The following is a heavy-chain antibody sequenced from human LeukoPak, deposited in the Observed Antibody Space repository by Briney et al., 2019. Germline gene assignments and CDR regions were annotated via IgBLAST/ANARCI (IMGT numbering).Heavy chain of an antibody. CDR2: IYYSGST. V-gene: IGHV4-59*01. J-gene: IGHJ5*02. CDR1: GGSISSYY. CDR3: ARDSTTVTTSGGWFDP. Sequence: SETLSLTCTVSGGSISSYYWSWIRQPPGKGLEWIGYIYYSGSTNYNPSLKSRVTISVDTSKNQFSLKLSSVTAADTAVYYCARDSTTVTTSGGWFDPWGQGTLVTVSS. D-gene: IGHD4-17*01.